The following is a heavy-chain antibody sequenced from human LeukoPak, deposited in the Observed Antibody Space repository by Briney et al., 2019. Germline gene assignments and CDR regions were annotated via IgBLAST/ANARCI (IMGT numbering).Heavy chain of an antibody. CDR2: IRSKAYGGTT. CDR3: TRGITIFGVVSHFDY. Sequence: PGGSLRLSCTASGFTFGDYAMSWVRQAPGKGLEWVGFIRSKAYGGTTEYAASVKGRFTISRDDSKSIAYLQMNSLKTEDTAVYYCTRGITIFGVVSHFDYWGQGTLVTVSS. D-gene: IGHD3-3*01. CDR1: GFTFGDYA. V-gene: IGHV3-49*04. J-gene: IGHJ4*02.